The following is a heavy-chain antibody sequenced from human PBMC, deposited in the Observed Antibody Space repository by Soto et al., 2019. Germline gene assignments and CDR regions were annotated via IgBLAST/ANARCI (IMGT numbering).Heavy chain of an antibody. J-gene: IGHJ6*03. CDR1: GFTFSDYY. D-gene: IGHD2-2*01. CDR2: ISSSGSTI. V-gene: IGHV3-11*01. CDR3: ASVGIVVVPAHYYYMDV. Sequence: GGSLRLSCAASGFTFSDYYMSWIRQAPGKGLEWVSYISSSGSTIYYADSVKGRFTISRDNAKNSLYLQMNSLRAEDTAVYYCASVGIVVVPAHYYYMDVWGKGTTVTVSS.